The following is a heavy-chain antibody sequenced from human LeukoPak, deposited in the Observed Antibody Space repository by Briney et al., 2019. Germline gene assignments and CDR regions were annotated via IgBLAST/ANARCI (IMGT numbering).Heavy chain of an antibody. CDR3: ARGGGLDV. CDR1: GFTFTTYW. V-gene: IGHV3-74*01. CDR2: INSDGSTT. Sequence: QPGGSLRLSCAASGFTFTTYWMHWVRQAPGKGLVWVSHINSDGSTTSYADSVKGRFTISRDNAKNTLYLQMSNLRAEDTAVYFCARGGGLDVWGQGATVTVSS. D-gene: IGHD3-16*01. J-gene: IGHJ6*02.